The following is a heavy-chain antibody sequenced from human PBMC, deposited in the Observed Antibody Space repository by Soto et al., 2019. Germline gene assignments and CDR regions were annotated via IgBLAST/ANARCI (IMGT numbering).Heavy chain of an antibody. CDR1: GYTFYSYS. Sequence: VPVKVPFQASGYTFYSYSINRGGHGPGKGLEWMGWISAYNGNTNYAQKLQGRVTMTTDTSTSTAYMELRSLRSDDTAVYYCARVLRSRFGELLYFDYWGQGNLVTVS. V-gene: IGHV1-18*01. CDR3: ARVLRSRFGELLYFDY. CDR2: ISAYNGNT. D-gene: IGHD3-10*01. J-gene: IGHJ4*02.